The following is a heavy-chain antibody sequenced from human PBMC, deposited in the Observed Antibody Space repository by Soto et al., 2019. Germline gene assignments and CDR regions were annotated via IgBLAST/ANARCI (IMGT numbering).Heavy chain of an antibody. Sequence: GGSLRLSCAASGFTFSSYEMNWVRQAPGKGLEWVSYISSSGSTIYYADSVKGRFTISRDNAKNSLYLQMNSLRAGDTAVYYCARDGDSSGWYNWFDPWGQGTLVAV. CDR1: GFTFSSYE. CDR2: ISSSGSTI. CDR3: ARDGDSSGWYNWFDP. J-gene: IGHJ5*02. V-gene: IGHV3-48*03. D-gene: IGHD6-19*01.